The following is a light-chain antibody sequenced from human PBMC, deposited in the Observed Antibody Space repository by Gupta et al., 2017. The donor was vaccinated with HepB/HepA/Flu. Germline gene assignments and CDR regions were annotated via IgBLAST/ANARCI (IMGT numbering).Light chain of an antibody. V-gene: IGLV1-44*01. CDR2: SNN. Sequence: QSVLTQPPPASGTPGQRVTLSCSGSSSNIGSNTVNWYQQLPGTAPKLLIYSNNQRPSGVPDRFSGSKSGTSASLAISGLQSEDEADYYCAAWDDSLNGVVFGGGTKLTVL. J-gene: IGLJ2*01. CDR3: AAWDDSLNGVV. CDR1: SSNIGSNT.